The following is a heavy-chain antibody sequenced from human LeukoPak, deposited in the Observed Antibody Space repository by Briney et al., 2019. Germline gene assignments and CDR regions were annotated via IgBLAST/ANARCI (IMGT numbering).Heavy chain of an antibody. V-gene: IGHV3-23*01. CDR2: ISGGGNT. Sequence: GGPLRLSCAASGFTFSSHAMSWVRQAPGKGLEWVSVISGGGNTYYADSVKGRFTISRDNSKNTLYLQMNSLRADDTAVYYCAKDTTWIQLYFDDWGQGTLVTVSS. D-gene: IGHD5-18*01. J-gene: IGHJ4*02. CDR1: GFTFSSHA. CDR3: AKDTTWIQLYFDD.